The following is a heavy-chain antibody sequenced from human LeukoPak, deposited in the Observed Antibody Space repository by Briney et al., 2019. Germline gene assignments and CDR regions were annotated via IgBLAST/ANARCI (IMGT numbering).Heavy chain of an antibody. CDR3: AKEYSGYDFDY. J-gene: IGHJ4*02. Sequence: GGSLRLSCAASGFTLRSYDMSWVRQAQGKGLEWVAATSGSGVNSYYADSVRGRFTISRDNSQNTLYLQMDSLRAEDTALYYCAKEYSGYDFDYWGQGTLVTVSS. CDR2: TSGSGVNS. V-gene: IGHV3-23*01. D-gene: IGHD5-12*01. CDR1: GFTLRSYD.